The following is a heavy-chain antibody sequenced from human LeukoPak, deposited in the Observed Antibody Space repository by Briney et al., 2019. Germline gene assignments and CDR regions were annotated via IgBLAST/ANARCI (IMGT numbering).Heavy chain of an antibody. V-gene: IGHV3-7*01. Sequence: GGSLRLSCAASGFTFSSYSMNWVRQAPGKGLEWVAHNKGDGTSEKYLDSVKGRFTISRDNTKNSLFLQLNSLRAEDTAVYYCVRDRGWYHFDLWGQGTLVTVSS. D-gene: IGHD3-10*01. CDR1: GFTFSSYS. CDR2: NKGDGTSE. CDR3: VRDRGWYHFDL. J-gene: IGHJ4*02.